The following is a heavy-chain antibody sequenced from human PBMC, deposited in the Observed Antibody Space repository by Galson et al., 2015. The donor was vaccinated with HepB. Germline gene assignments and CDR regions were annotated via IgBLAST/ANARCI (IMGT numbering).Heavy chain of an antibody. D-gene: IGHD3-10*01. CDR3: ARDFWFGESPW. J-gene: IGHJ4*02. CDR1: GFTVSSNY. Sequence: SLRLSCAASGFTVSSNYMSWVRQAPGKGLEWVSVIYSGGSTYYADSVKGRFTISRDNSKNTLYLQMNSLRAEDTAVYYCARDFWFGESPWGGQGTLVTVSS. CDR2: IYSGGST. V-gene: IGHV3-66*01.